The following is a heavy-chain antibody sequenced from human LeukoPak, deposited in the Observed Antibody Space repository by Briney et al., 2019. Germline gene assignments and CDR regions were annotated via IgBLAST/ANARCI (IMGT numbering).Heavy chain of an antibody. V-gene: IGHV1-2*02. J-gene: IGHJ4*02. CDR3: ARYCSGGSCPTGLDY. Sequence: ASVTVSCKASVYTFTGYYMHWVRQAPGQGLEWMGWINPNSGGTNYAQKFQGRVTMTRDTSISTAYMELSRLRSDDTAVYYCARYCSGGSCPTGLDYWGQGTLVTVSS. CDR1: VYTFTGYY. CDR2: INPNSGGT. D-gene: IGHD2-15*01.